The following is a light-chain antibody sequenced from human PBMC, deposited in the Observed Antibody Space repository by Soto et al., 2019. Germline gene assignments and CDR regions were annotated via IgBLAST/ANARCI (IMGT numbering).Light chain of an antibody. V-gene: IGKV3-11*01. CDR3: HQRQRWPRT. J-gene: IGKJ1*01. CDR1: QTVGVR. CDR2: ATS. Sequence: EIVLTESPATLFSSPGERATLSYRASQTVGVRLAWYQHKPGEAPRLIIYATSNRAADIPARFSGSGSGTDFTLTITSLEPEDFAFYYCHQRQRWPRTFGQGTKVEIE.